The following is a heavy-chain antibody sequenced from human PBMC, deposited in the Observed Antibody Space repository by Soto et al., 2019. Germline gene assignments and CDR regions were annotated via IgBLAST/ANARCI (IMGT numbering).Heavy chain of an antibody. CDR1: GYIFTNYA. V-gene: IGHV1-18*01. D-gene: IGHD3-3*01. J-gene: IGHJ4*02. CDR3: ARDNAGWSGYFFDN. CDR2: ISGYNGDTNT. Sequence: QVQLVQSGAEVRKPGASVKVSCKSSGYIFTNYAISWVRQAPGQGPEWMGWISGYNGDTNTHYSQKFQGRVTMTTDMSTTNAYMELRSLRSDDTAVYYCARDNAGWSGYFFDNWGQGTLVTVSS.